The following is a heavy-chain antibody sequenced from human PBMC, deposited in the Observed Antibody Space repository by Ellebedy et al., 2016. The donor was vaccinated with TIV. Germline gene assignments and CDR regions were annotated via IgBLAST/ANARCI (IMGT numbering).Heavy chain of an antibody. J-gene: IGHJ4*02. V-gene: IGHV5-51*01. Sequence: GGSLRLSXEGSGYSFSKYWIAWVRQMPGKGLEWMGIIYPDDSDTRYSPSFQGQITISADKSISTAYLQWSSLKASDTAIYYCARLGRAGYYNAPGDYWGQGTLVTVSS. CDR3: ARLGRAGYYNAPGDY. CDR1: GYSFSKYW. D-gene: IGHD3-9*01. CDR2: IYPDDSDT.